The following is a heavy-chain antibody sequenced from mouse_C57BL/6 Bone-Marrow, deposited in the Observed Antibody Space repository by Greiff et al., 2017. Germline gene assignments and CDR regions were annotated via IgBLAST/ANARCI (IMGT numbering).Heavy chain of an antibody. D-gene: IGHD2-5*01. Sequence: QVQLKQPGAELVMPGASVKLSCKASGYTFTSYWMHWVKQRPGQGLEWIGDIYPGSGSTNYNEKFKSKATLTVDTSSSTAYMQLSSLTSEDSAVYYCARPYYSNYWYFDVWGTGTTVTVSS. J-gene: IGHJ1*03. CDR1: GYTFTSYW. V-gene: IGHV1-55*01. CDR2: IYPGSGST. CDR3: ARPYYSNYWYFDV.